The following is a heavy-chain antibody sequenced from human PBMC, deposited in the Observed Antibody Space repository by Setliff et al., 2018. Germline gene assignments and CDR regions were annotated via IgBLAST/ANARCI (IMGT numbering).Heavy chain of an antibody. J-gene: IGHJ4*02. D-gene: IGHD3-22*01. CDR1: DGSISTYY. V-gene: IGHV4-39*01. Sequence: SETLSLTCTVSDGSISTYYWSWIRQSPGKGLDWIGTVDHSGNTFYNPSLKSRVTISVDTSKNQLSLKLASVTAADTAVYYCARRDSTGYYGYSFDFWGQGTLVTVSS. CDR3: ARRDSTGYYGYSFDF. CDR2: VDHSGNT.